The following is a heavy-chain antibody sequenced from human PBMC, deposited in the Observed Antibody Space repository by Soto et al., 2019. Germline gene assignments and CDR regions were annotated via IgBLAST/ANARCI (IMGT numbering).Heavy chain of an antibody. V-gene: IGHV3-48*02. CDR1: GFTFSSDS. CDR2: ISSSSSTI. D-gene: IGHD3-22*01. Sequence: EVQLVESGGGLVQPGGSLRLSCAASGFTFSSDSMNWVRQAPGKGLEWVSYISSSSSTIYYADSVKGRFTISRDNAKNSLYLRMNSLRDEDTAVYYCARGNPITMIVVVAPDFDYWGQGTLVTVSS. J-gene: IGHJ4*02. CDR3: ARGNPITMIVVVAPDFDY.